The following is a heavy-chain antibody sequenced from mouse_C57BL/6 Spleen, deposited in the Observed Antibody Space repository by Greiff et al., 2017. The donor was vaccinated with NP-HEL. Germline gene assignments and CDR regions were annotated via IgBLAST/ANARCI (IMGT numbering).Heavy chain of an antibody. CDR2: IHPNSGST. CDR1: GYTFTSYW. D-gene: IGHD1-1*01. J-gene: IGHJ2*01. Sequence: VQLQQPGAELVKPGASVKLSCKASGYTFTSYWMHWVKQRPGQGLEWIGMIHPNSGSTNYNEKFKSKATLTVDKSSSTAYMQLSSLTSEDSAVYYCARDYYYGSRGYFDYWGQGTTLTVSS. V-gene: IGHV1-64*01. CDR3: ARDYYYGSRGYFDY.